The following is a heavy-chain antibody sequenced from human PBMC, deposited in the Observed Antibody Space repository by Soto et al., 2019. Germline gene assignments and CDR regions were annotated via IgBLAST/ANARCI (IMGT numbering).Heavy chain of an antibody. J-gene: IGHJ4*02. CDR1: GFTFSSYA. CDR3: AKQYYDILTGYYTYFDY. V-gene: IGHV3-23*01. D-gene: IGHD3-9*01. Sequence: PGGSLSLSCAASGFTFSSYAMSWVRQAPGKGLEWVSAISGSGGSTYYADSVKGRFTISRDNSKNTLYLQMNSLRAEDTAVYYCAKQYYDILTGYYTYFDYWGQGTLVTVSS. CDR2: ISGSGGST.